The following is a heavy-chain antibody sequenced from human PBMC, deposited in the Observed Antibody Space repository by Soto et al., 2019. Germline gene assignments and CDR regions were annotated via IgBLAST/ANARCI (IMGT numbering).Heavy chain of an antibody. J-gene: IGHJ6*02. CDR1: GYTFTRYG. CDR2: ISGYNGDT. V-gene: IGHV1-18*01. D-gene: IGHD2-8*01. Sequence: SVKVSCKASGYTFTRYGISWVRQAPGQGLEWMGWISGYNGDTKYAQKFQGRVTMTVDTSTTTAYMELRSLTSDDRAVYYCAKNGQPPYYYYGMDVWGQGTTVTVSS. CDR3: AKNGQPPYYYYGMDV.